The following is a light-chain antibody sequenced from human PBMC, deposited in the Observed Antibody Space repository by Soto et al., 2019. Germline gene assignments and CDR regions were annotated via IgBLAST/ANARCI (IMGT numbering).Light chain of an antibody. CDR2: RNN. V-gene: IGLV1-47*01. CDR3: AAWDDSLSAHYV. J-gene: IGLJ1*01. CDR1: SSNFGSNY. Sequence: QSVLTQPPSASGTPGQRVTISCSGSSSNFGSNYVYWYQQLPGTAPKLLIYRNNQRPSGVPDRFSGSKSGTSASLAISGLRSEDEADYYCAAWDDSLSAHYVLGTGTKVTVL.